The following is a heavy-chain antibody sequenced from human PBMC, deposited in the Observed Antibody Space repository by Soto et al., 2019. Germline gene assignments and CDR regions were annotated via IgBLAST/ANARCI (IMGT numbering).Heavy chain of an antibody. Sequence: QVHLQQWGAGLLKPSETLSLTCAVYDGSFSDFYWSWIRQPPGKGLEWIGEINHSGATNYNPSLKSRVTISVDTSKNQFSLKVNSVTAADTAVFYCARGRPGVRGIRFDSWGQGTLVTVSS. CDR2: INHSGAT. CDR3: ARGRPGVRGIRFDS. CDR1: DGSFSDFY. V-gene: IGHV4-34*01. D-gene: IGHD3-10*01. J-gene: IGHJ4*02.